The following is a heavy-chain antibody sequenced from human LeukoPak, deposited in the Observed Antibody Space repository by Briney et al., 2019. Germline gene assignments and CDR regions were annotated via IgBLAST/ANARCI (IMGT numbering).Heavy chain of an antibody. V-gene: IGHV1-46*01. D-gene: IGHD6-13*01. Sequence: HGASVKVSCKASRYTFTSDYMHWVRQAPGQGLEWMGIINPSGGSTSYAQKFQGRVTMTRDTSTSTVYMELSSLRSEDTAVYYCARAPGYSSSWGMYYFDYWGQGTLVTVSS. CDR2: INPSGGST. J-gene: IGHJ4*02. CDR3: ARAPGYSSSWGMYYFDY. CDR1: RYTFTSDY.